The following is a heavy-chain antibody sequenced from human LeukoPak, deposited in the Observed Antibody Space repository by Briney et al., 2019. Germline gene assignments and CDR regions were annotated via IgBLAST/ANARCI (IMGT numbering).Heavy chain of an antibody. V-gene: IGHV3-23*01. D-gene: IGHD3/OR15-3a*01. CDR2: ISGSGDST. J-gene: IGHJ4*02. CDR3: ASWTKGYFDY. Sequence: QAGGSLRLSCAASGFTFSSYAMSWVRQAPGKGLEWVSAISGSGDSTSYADSVKGRFTISRDNAKNSLYLQMNSLRAEDTAVYYCASWTKGYFDYWGQGTLVTVSS. CDR1: GFTFSSYA.